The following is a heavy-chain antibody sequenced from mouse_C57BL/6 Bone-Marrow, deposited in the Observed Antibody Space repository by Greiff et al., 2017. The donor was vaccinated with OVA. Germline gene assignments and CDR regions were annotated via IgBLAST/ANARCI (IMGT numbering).Heavy chain of an antibody. Sequence: EVMLVESGGDLVKPGGSLKLSCAASGFTFSSYGMSWVRQTPDKRLEWVATISSGGGYTYYPDTVQGRSTISRDNAKNSLYLQMSSRKSEDTAMYYCARSHYSNYVMDYWGQGTSVTVSS. CDR1: GFTFSSYG. D-gene: IGHD2-5*01. V-gene: IGHV5-6*01. J-gene: IGHJ4*01. CDR3: ARSHYSNYVMDY. CDR2: ISSGGGYT.